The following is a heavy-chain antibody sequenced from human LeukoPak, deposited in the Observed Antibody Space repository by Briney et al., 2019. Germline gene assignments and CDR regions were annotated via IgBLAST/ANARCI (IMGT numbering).Heavy chain of an antibody. J-gene: IGHJ5*02. CDR2: INHSGST. D-gene: IGHD3-10*01. CDR1: GGSISSGGYY. Sequence: SQTLSLTCTVSGGSISSGGYYWSWIRQPPGKGLEWIGEINHSGSTNYNPSLKSRVTISIDTSKNQFSLKLSSVTAADTAVYYCARAGEGWFGELFSYWFDPWGQGTLVTVSS. V-gene: IGHV4-30-2*01. CDR3: ARAGEGWFGELFSYWFDP.